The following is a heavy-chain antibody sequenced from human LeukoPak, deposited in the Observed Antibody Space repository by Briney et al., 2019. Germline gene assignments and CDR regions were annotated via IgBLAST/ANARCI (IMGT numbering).Heavy chain of an antibody. J-gene: IGHJ5*02. CDR3: ARDLSTYYYGSGSANWFDP. CDR1: GGSISSSNYY. V-gene: IGHV4-39*07. CDR2: IYYSGST. D-gene: IGHD3-10*01. Sequence: SETLSLTCTVSGGSISSSNYYWGWIRQPPGKGLEWIGSIYYSGSTHYNPSLKSRVTISIDTSKNQFSLKLSSVIAADTAMYYCARDLSTYYYGSGSANWFDPWGQGTLVTVSS.